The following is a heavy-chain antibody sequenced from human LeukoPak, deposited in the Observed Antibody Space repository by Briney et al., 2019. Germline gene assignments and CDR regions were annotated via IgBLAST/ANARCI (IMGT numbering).Heavy chain of an antibody. CDR2: ISAYKGNT. D-gene: IGHD2-15*01. CDR1: RYTFSPSG. Sequence: ASVKVSSTASRYTFSPSGVTGVREAPGHGGEWMGGISAYKGNTNYAHKLQGRITMTTDTSTSRAYIELTSLRSDATAVYCCAREGGGHGGFDYWGQGTLVTV. V-gene: IGHV1-18*04. CDR3: AREGGGHGGFDY. J-gene: IGHJ4*02.